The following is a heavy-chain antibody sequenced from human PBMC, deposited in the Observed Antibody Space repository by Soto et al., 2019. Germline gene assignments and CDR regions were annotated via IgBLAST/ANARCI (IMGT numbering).Heavy chain of an antibody. Sequence: GGSLRLSCSASGFTFSSYAMHWVRQAPGKGLEYVSAISSNGGSTYYADSVKGRFTISRDNSKNTLYLQMSSLRAEDTAVYYCVKGRGEPYYYYYYGMDVWGQGTTVTVSS. CDR3: VKGRGEPYYYYYYGMDV. CDR2: ISSNGGST. CDR1: GFTFSSYA. J-gene: IGHJ6*02. D-gene: IGHD2-15*01. V-gene: IGHV3-64D*08.